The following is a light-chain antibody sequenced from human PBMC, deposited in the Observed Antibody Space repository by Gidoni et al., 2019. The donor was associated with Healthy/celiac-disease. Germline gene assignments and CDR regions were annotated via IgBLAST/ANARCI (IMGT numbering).Light chain of an antibody. CDR1: PSVSSSY. V-gene: IGKV3-20*01. J-gene: IGKJ5*01. CDR3: QQYGSSPPIT. Sequence: IVLTQSPGTLSLSPGERATLSCRASPSVSSSYLAWYQQKPGQAPRLLIYGASSRATGIPDRCSGSGSGTDFTLTISRLEPEDFAVDYCQQYGSSPPITFGQXTRLEIK. CDR2: GAS.